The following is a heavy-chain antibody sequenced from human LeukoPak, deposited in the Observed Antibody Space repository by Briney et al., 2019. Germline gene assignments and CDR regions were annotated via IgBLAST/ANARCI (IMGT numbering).Heavy chain of an antibody. D-gene: IGHD6-19*01. V-gene: IGHV3-7*03. J-gene: IGHJ4*02. CDR2: IKQDGSDK. Sequence: GGSLRLSCAASGFTFNGSWITSVRQAPGKGLEWVADIKQDGSDKYYAGSVKGRFTISRDNAKNSLYLQMNSLRAEDTAVYFCARYNSAWKTDDYWGQGTLVTVSS. CDR3: ARYNSAWKTDDY. CDR1: GFTFNGSW.